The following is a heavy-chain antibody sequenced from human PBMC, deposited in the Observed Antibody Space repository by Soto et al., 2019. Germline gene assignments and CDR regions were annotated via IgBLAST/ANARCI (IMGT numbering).Heavy chain of an antibody. D-gene: IGHD1-1*01. Sequence: PGGSLRLSCAASGFTFSSYGMHWVRQAPGKGLEWVAVISYDGSNKYYADSVKGRFTISRDNSKNTLYPQMNSLRAEDTAVYYCAKDRLERIIDYWGRGTLVTVSS. J-gene: IGHJ4*02. CDR2: ISYDGSNK. CDR3: AKDRLERIIDY. V-gene: IGHV3-30*18. CDR1: GFTFSSYG.